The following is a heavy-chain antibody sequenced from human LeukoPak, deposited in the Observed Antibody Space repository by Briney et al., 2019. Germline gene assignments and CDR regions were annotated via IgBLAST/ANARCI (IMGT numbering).Heavy chain of an antibody. CDR3: ARHTVVVPAALDVVVVAAIDY. J-gene: IGHJ4*02. CDR1: GYTSTSYD. D-gene: IGHD2-15*01. Sequence: ASVKVSCKASGYTSTSYDINWVRQATGQGLEWMGWMNPNSGNTGYAQKFQGRVTITRNTSISTAYMELSSLKASDTAMYYCARHTVVVPAALDVVVVAAIDYWGQGTLVTVSS. CDR2: MNPNSGNT. V-gene: IGHV1-8*03.